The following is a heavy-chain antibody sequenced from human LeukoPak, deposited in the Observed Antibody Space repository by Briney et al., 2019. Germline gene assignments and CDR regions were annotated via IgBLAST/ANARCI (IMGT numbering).Heavy chain of an antibody. CDR2: TKEDGSET. CDR1: GFTFGSYW. CDR3: ARDDSTGYLYLDY. D-gene: IGHD3-22*01. V-gene: IGHV3-7*01. J-gene: IGHJ4*02. Sequence: GGSLRLSCAASGFTFGSYWMSWVRQAPGKGLEWVANTKEDGSETYYVDSVKGRFTISRDNTKNALYLQMNSLRGEDTAVYYCARDDSTGYLYLDYWGQGSLVTVSS.